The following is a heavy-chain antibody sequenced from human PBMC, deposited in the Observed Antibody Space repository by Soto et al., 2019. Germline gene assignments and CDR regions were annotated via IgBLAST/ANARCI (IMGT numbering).Heavy chain of an antibody. Sequence: ASVKVSCKASGGTFSSYTISWVRQAPGQGLEWMGRIIPILGIANYAQKFQGRVTITADKSTSTAYMELSSLRSEDTAVYYCARDMELRYFDWLLYYFDYWGQGTLVTVSS. J-gene: IGHJ4*02. CDR2: IIPILGIA. CDR1: GGTFSSYT. CDR3: ARDMELRYFDWLLYYFDY. V-gene: IGHV1-69*04. D-gene: IGHD3-9*01.